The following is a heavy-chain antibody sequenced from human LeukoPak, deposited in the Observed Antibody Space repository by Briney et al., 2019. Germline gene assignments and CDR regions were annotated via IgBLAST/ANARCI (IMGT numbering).Heavy chain of an antibody. Sequence: GGSLRLSCTASGFTFGDYAMSWFRQAPGKGLEWIGFIRSKAYGGTTEYAASVKGRFTISRDDSKSIAYLQMNSLKTEDTAVYYCTRVKNMITFGGVIVTSWFDPWGQGTLVTVSS. V-gene: IGHV3-49*03. CDR3: TRVKNMITFGGVIVTSWFDP. D-gene: IGHD3-16*02. CDR1: GFTFGDYA. J-gene: IGHJ5*02. CDR2: IRSKAYGGTT.